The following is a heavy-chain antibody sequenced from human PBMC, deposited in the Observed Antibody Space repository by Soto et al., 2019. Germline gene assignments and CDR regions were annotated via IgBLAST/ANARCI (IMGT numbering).Heavy chain of an antibody. CDR3: AKDFDYYYYAMDV. V-gene: IGHV1-3*01. D-gene: IGHD3-3*01. J-gene: IGHJ6*02. CDR1: GYTFTSYA. Sequence: QVQLVQSGAEMKKPGASVKVSCKASGYTFTSYAIHWVRQAPGQTLEWMGWINAGNGNTKYSEKFQGRVTITRDTSGSTAYMELSSLISEDTAVYYCAKDFDYYYYAMDVWGQGITVTVSS. CDR2: INAGNGNT.